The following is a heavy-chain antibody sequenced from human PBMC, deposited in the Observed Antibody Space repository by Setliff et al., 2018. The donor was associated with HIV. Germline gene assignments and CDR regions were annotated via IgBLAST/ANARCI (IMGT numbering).Heavy chain of an antibody. CDR3: ARDPDNYNFWSGYYTTHDAFDI. Sequence: SETLSLTCTVSGGSISSYYWSWIRQPAGKGLEWIGRIYTSGSTNYNPSLKSRVTMSVETSKNQFSLKLSSVTAADTAVYYCARDPDNYNFWSGYYTTHDAFDIWGQGTMVTVSS. V-gene: IGHV4-4*07. CDR2: IYTSGST. D-gene: IGHD3-3*01. J-gene: IGHJ3*02. CDR1: GGSISSYY.